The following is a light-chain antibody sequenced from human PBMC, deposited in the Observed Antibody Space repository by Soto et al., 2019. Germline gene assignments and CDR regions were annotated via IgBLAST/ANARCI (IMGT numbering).Light chain of an antibody. Sequence: EIVMTQSPPPLSVSPGERATLSFKASPSVCSKLAWYQQRPGQAPRLLIYDASNRATGIPARFSGSGSGTEFSLTISSLQSEDFAVYSCQQYGDWPGAFGGGTKVEIK. J-gene: IGKJ4*01. CDR3: QQYGDWPGA. V-gene: IGKV3D-15*01. CDR2: DAS. CDR1: PSVCSK.